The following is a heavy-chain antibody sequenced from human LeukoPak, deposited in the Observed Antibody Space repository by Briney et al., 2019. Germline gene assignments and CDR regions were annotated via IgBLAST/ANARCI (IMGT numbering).Heavy chain of an antibody. D-gene: IGHD2-2*01. J-gene: IGHJ4*02. V-gene: IGHV3-53*01. CDR3: RSDQPLSLDY. CDR1: GFTVNRTY. CDR2: IYSGGAT. Sequence: GGSLRLSCAASGFTVNRTYMSWVRQAPGRGLEWVSVIYSGGATYYSDSVKGRFTISRDNSQNTLYLQMNSLRAEDTAVYYCRSDQPLSLDYWGQGTLVTVSS.